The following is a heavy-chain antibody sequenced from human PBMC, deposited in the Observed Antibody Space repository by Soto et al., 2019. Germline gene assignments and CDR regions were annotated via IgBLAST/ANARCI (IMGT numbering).Heavy chain of an antibody. CDR2: ISDSGVNT. V-gene: IGHV3-23*01. Sequence: EEQLLESGGGLVQPGGSLRLSCAASGFTFSSYSMGWVRQAPGEGLEWVSGISDSGVNTYYAESVKGRFTISRDNSKNTHYLQMNSLRADDTAIYFCAKKDATGTTSWFDPWGQGTLVTVSS. CDR3: AKKDATGTTSWFDP. CDR1: GFTFSSYS. J-gene: IGHJ5*02. D-gene: IGHD1-1*01.